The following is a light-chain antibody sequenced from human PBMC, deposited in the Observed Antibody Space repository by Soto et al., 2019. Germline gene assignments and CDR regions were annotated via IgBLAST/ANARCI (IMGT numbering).Light chain of an antibody. CDR3: QQCYTNPIT. CDR2: IAS. V-gene: IGKV1-39*01. Sequence: EILMTQSPASLSASPGETATITCRASQSISTKLAWYQQKPVEAPRPLIHIASSWYSGIPARFSGTGSGTEFTLTVTSLQPEDFAIYYCQQCYTNPITFGQGTRLEIK. J-gene: IGKJ5*01. CDR1: QSISTK.